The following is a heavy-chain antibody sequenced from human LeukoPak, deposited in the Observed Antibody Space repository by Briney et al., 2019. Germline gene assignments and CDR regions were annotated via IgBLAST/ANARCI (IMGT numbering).Heavy chain of an antibody. V-gene: IGHV1-69*13. Sequence: GASVKVSCKASGGTFSSYAISWVRQVPGQGLEWMGGIIPIFGTANYAQKFQGRVTITADESTSTAYMELSSLRSEDTAVYYCARDMIVVDGPFDYWGQGTLVTVSS. J-gene: IGHJ4*02. CDR1: GGTFSSYA. CDR3: ARDMIVVDGPFDY. CDR2: IIPIFGTA. D-gene: IGHD3-22*01.